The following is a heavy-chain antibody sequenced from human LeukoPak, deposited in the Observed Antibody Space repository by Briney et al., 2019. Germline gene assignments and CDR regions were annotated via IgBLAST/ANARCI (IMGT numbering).Heavy chain of an antibody. CDR3: ARGPPPYYYDSSGYPSVRVY. V-gene: IGHV1-69*04. D-gene: IGHD3-22*01. CDR1: GGTFSSYA. J-gene: IGHJ4*02. CDR2: IIPILGIA. Sequence: HRASVKVSCKASGGTFSSYAISWVRQAPGQGLEWMGRIIPILGIANYAQKFQGRVTITADKSTSTAYMELSSLRSEDTAVYYCARGPPPYYYDSSGYPSVRVYWGQGTLVTVSS.